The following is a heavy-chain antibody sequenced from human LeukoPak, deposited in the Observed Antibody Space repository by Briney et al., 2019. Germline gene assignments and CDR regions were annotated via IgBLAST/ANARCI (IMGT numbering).Heavy chain of an antibody. D-gene: IGHD6-19*01. CDR2: LDSGGAT. CDR3: AKDRGYSSGWYVGYFDY. Sequence: GGSLTLSCAASGFSVRGHYMGWVRQAPQKGLEYVSVLDSGGATHYADSVKGRFTISRDNSKNTLYLQMNSLRAEDTAVYYCAKDRGYSSGWYVGYFDYWGQGTLVTVSS. J-gene: IGHJ4*02. V-gene: IGHV3-53*01. CDR1: GFSVRGHY.